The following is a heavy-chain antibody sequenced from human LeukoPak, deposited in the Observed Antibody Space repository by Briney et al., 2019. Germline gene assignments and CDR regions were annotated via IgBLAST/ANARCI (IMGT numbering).Heavy chain of an antibody. V-gene: IGHV3-48*01. CDR1: GFTFSSYS. CDR2: ISSSSTI. J-gene: IGHJ4*02. CDR3: AKDRSSSTSCSNY. Sequence: PGGSLRLSCAASGFTFSSYSMNWVRQAPGKGLEWVSYISSSSTIYYADSVKGRFTISRDNSKNILYLEMNSLRVEDTAIYYCAKDRSSSTSCSNYWGRGTLVTVSS. D-gene: IGHD2-2*01.